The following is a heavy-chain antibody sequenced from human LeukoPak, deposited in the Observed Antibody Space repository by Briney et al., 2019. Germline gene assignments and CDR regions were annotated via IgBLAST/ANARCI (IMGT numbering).Heavy chain of an antibody. V-gene: IGHV5-51*01. CDR3: ARRGYSAYDLDY. J-gene: IGHJ4*02. D-gene: IGHD5-12*01. CDR2: LYPGDSVT. Sequence: GESLKISCRGSGYSFSTYWVVWVRQMPGKGLEWMGCLYPGDSVTRYSPSLQGQVTLSADKSISTAYLQWSSLKASDTAIYYCARRGYSAYDLDYWGQGTLVTVSS. CDR1: GYSFSTYW.